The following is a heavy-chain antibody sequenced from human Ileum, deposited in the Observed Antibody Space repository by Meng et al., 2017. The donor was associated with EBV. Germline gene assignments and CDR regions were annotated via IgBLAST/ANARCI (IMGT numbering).Heavy chain of an antibody. CDR3: ARQVPHDL. Sequence: QGEVVGVGGGLGQPWSTMRMSCKGSGITFRSHGMHWVRQAPGKGLGWLGLLWYDGSDEFYSDSVKGRFTISRDNSKNTVYLQMESLRVEDTAVYYCARQVPHDLWGQGTLVTVSS. J-gene: IGHJ5*02. D-gene: IGHD4/OR15-4a*01. V-gene: IGHV3-33*01. CDR2: LWYDGSDE. CDR1: GITFRSHG.